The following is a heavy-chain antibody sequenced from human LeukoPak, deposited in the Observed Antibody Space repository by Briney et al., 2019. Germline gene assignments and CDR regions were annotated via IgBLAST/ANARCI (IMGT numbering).Heavy chain of an antibody. CDR2: IYHSGST. Sequence: PSGTLSLTCAVSGGSISSGNWWSWVRQPPGKGLEWIGEIYHSGSTNYNPSLKSRVTMSVDKSKTQFSLKLTSVTAADTAVYYCATTAEWLGTYYSDYWGQGTLVTVSS. CDR3: ATTAEWLGTYYSDY. D-gene: IGHD6-19*01. J-gene: IGHJ4*02. V-gene: IGHV4-4*02. CDR1: GGSISSGNW.